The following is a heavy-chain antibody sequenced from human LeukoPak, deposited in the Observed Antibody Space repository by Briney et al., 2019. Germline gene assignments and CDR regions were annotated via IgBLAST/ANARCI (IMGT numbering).Heavy chain of an antibody. CDR3: ARGGDILTGYDWRRYYYYMDV. Sequence: SETLSLTCAVYGGSFSGYYWSWIRQPPGKGLEWIGEINHSGSTNYNPSLKSRVTISVDTSKNQFSLKLSSVTAADTAVYYCARGGDILTGYDWRRYYYYMDVWGKGTTVTVFS. V-gene: IGHV4-34*01. J-gene: IGHJ6*03. D-gene: IGHD3-9*01. CDR2: INHSGST. CDR1: GGSFSGYY.